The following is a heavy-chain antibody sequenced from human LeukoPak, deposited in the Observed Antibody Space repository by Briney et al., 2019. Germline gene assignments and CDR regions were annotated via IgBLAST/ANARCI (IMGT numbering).Heavy chain of an antibody. CDR3: AKGDYVSWFDP. CDR2: ITNSGGST. D-gene: IGHD4-17*01. V-gene: IGHV3-23*01. CDR1: GFTFSSYG. Sequence: GGSLRLSCVASGFTFSSYGMSWVRQAPGKGLEWVSAITNSGGSTEYADSVKGRFTISRDNSKNTLYLQMNSLRAEDTAVYYCAKGDYVSWFDPWGQGTLVTVSS. J-gene: IGHJ5*02.